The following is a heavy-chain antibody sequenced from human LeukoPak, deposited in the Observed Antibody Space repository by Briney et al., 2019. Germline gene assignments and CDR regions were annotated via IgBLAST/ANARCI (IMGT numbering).Heavy chain of an antibody. CDR1: GYTFTSYY. CDR3: ARDPPMGMVRGVITLDY. CDR2: INPSGGST. V-gene: IGHV1-46*01. D-gene: IGHD3-10*01. J-gene: IGHJ4*02. Sequence: ASVKVSCKASGYTFTSYYMHWVRQAPGQGLEWMGIINPSGGSTSYAQKFQGRVTMTRDTSTSTVYMELSSLRSEDTAVYYCARDPPMGMVRGVITLDYWGQGTLVTVSS.